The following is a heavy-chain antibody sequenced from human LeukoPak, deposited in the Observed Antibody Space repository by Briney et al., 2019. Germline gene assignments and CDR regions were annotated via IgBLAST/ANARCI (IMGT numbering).Heavy chain of an antibody. CDR3: VRHNHMDV. CDR2: INLSGGST. Sequence: ASVKVSCKASGYTFTTYSMHWVRQAPGQGLEWMAIINLSGGSTDYTQKFQGRVSVTRDTSTSTVYMELSSLRSEDTAVYYCVRHNHMDVWGQGTTVTVSS. J-gene: IGHJ6*02. CDR1: GYTFTTYS. V-gene: IGHV1-46*01.